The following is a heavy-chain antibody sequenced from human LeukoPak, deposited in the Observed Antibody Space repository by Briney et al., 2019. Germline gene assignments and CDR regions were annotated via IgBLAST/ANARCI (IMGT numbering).Heavy chain of an antibody. CDR1: GGSIGSGIYC. CDR2: IFHTGST. Sequence: PSETLSLTCSVSGGSIGSGIYCCSWIRQPPGKGLELVGYIFHTGSTSYNPSLKSRVTISVDTSKNQFSLKLSSVTAADTAMYYCVRDGDYYDSGGYGNIWGQGTLVTVSS. V-gene: IGHV4-30-2*01. J-gene: IGHJ4*02. D-gene: IGHD3-22*01. CDR3: VRDGDYYDSGGYGNI.